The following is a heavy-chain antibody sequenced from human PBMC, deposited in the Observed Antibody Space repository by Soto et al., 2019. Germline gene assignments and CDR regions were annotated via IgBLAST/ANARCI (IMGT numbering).Heavy chain of an antibody. V-gene: IGHV3-30*18. D-gene: IGHD1-1*01. CDR1: GFTFSSYG. J-gene: IGHJ6*02. CDR3: AKDRTFSTGTSRQTRYYYYGMDV. CDR2: ISYDGSNK. Sequence: PGGSLRLSCAASGFTFSSYGMHWVRQAPGKGLEWVAVISYDGSNKYYADSVKGRFTISRDNSKNTLYLQMNSLRAEDTAVYYCAKDRTFSTGTSRQTRYYYYGMDVWGQGTTVTVSS.